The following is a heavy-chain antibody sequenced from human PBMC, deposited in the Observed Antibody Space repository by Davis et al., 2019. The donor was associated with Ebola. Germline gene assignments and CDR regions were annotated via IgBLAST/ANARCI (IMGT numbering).Heavy chain of an antibody. D-gene: IGHD6-6*01. V-gene: IGHV3-30*18. Sequence: PGGSLRLSCVGSGFSFRSYGIHWVRQAPGKGLEWVSIISYDGSKIYYGDSVKGRFTTSRDNSMNTVYLHINSLRPEDTAVYYCAKATIPGRPHYYYGMDVWGRGTTVTVS. CDR2: ISYDGSKI. J-gene: IGHJ6*02. CDR3: AKATIPGRPHYYYGMDV. CDR1: GFSFRSYG.